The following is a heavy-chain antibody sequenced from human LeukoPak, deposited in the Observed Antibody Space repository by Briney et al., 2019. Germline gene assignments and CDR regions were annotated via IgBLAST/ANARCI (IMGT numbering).Heavy chain of an antibody. CDR1: GFTFSSYE. V-gene: IGHV3-48*03. CDR2: ISSSGSTI. D-gene: IGHD5-18*01. CDR3: ARVGYSYGHGWFDP. J-gene: IGHJ5*02. Sequence: PGGSLRLSCAASGFTFSSYEMNWLRQAPGKGLEWVSYISSSGSTIYYADSVKGRFTISRDNAKNSLYLQMNSLRAEDTAVYYCARVGYSYGHGWFDPWGQGTLVTVSS.